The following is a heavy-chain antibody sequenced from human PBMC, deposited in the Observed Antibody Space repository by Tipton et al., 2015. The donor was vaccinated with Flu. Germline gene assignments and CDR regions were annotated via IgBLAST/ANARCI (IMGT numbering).Heavy chain of an antibody. D-gene: IGHD3-10*01. CDR2: ISGSDNII. CDR1: GFRFSDYY. Sequence: SLRLSCAASGFRFSDYYMSWIRQAPGKGLEWVSHISGSDNIINYADSVKGRFTISRDNAKNSLYLQMNSLRAEDTAIYYCARVPLWFGELPSYGMDVWGQGTTVTVSS. V-gene: IGHV3-11*01. J-gene: IGHJ6*02. CDR3: ARVPLWFGELPSYGMDV.